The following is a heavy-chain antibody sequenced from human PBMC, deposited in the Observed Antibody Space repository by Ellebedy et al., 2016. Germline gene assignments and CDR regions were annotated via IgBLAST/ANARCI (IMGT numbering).Heavy chain of an antibody. CDR3: ARDRYDSSGYYYYYGMDV. J-gene: IGHJ6*02. V-gene: IGHV3-48*04. D-gene: IGHD3-22*01. Sequence: GESLKISXVASGFTFSRYRMNWVRQAPGKGLEWVSHIITADTIFYADSAKGRFTISRDNAKKSLYLQMNSLRADDTAVYYCARDRYDSSGYYYYYGMDVWGLGTTVTVSS. CDR1: GFTFSRYR. CDR2: IITADTI.